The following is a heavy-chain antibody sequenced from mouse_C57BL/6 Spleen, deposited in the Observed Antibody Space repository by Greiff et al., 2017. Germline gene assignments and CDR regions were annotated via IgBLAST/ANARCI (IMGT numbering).Heavy chain of an antibody. Sequence: EVNVLEPGGDLVKPGASLKLSCAASGFTFSSYCMSWVRQTPDKRLEWVATISTGGSYTYYPDSVKGRFTISSDNAKNTPYLQLSSLQSEDTAVFYWAGRTYDYDPFAYGGQGTLVTVSA. V-gene: IGHV5-6*02. CDR3: AGRTYDYDPFAY. J-gene: IGHJ3*01. CDR2: ISTGGSYT. D-gene: IGHD2-4*01. CDR1: GFTFSSYC.